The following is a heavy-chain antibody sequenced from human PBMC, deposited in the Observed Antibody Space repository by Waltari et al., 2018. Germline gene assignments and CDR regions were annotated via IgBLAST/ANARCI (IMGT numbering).Heavy chain of an antibody. D-gene: IGHD3-3*01. Sequence: VQLVESGGGVVQPGRSLRLSCAASGFTFKTYGRHWVRQAPGKGLECVGVISYDGSSQNYGDSVKSRFTISRDNSKSTLYLQMNSLRGEDTAVYYCAREAPFGVVSSFDYWGQGILAAVSS. CDR3: AREAPFGVVSSFDY. J-gene: IGHJ4*02. CDR2: ISYDGSSQ. V-gene: IGHV3-33*01. CDR1: GFTFKTYG.